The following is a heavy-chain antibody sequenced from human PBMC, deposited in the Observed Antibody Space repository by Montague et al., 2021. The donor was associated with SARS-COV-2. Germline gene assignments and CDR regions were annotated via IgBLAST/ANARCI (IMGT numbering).Heavy chain of an antibody. CDR1: RGSFHIFS. D-gene: IGHD2-21*01. CDR2: IDHRGNT. J-gene: IGHJ4*02. Sequence: SETLSLTCAVYRGSFHIFSWGWIRQSPEKGLEWIGEIDHRGNTNYNPSLKSRVTISVDTSKNQFSLNLTSVTAADTAIYYRAGGTRVVGITPGFRYWGKGTRVPVSS. CDR3: AGGTRVVGITPGFRY. V-gene: IGHV4-34*01.